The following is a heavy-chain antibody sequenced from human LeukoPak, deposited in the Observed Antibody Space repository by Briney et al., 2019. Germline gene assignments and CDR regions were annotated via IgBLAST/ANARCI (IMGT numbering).Heavy chain of an antibody. V-gene: IGHV1-69*01. J-gene: IGHJ4*02. Sequence: SVKVSCKASGGTFSSYAISWVRQAPGQGLEWMGGIIPIFGIANYAQKFQGRVTITADESTSTAYMELSSLRSEDTAVYYCAREDCGGDCYSIRSFDYWGQGTLVTVSS. CDR3: AREDCGGDCYSIRSFDY. D-gene: IGHD2-21*01. CDR1: GGTFSSYA. CDR2: IIPIFGIA.